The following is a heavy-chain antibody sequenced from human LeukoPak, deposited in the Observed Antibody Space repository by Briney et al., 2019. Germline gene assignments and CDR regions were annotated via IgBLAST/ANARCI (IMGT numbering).Heavy chain of an antibody. Sequence: GGSLRLSCAASGLTFSTYTMNWVRQAPGKGLEWVSDISGSSSSIYYADSVKGRFTISRDNAKNSLYLQMNSLRDEDTAVYHCARVQGVAVADHYVDYWGQGTLVTVSS. CDR2: ISGSSSSI. J-gene: IGHJ4*02. V-gene: IGHV3-48*02. CDR1: GLTFSTYT. CDR3: ARVQGVAVADHYVDY. D-gene: IGHD6-19*01.